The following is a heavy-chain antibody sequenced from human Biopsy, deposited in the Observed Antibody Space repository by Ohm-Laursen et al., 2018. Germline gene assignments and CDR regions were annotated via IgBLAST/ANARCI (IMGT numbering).Heavy chain of an antibody. CDR1: GFTFSSYA. J-gene: IGHJ4*02. V-gene: IGHV3-23*01. Sequence: SLRLSCAASGFTFSSYAMTWFRQAPGKGLEWASTISGNSDIIYDTDSVKGRFTISRDNSKNTLYLQMNSLRADDTAVYYCALAAAQTVTHFDYWGQGTLVTVPS. CDR3: ALAAAQTVTHFDY. D-gene: IGHD4-17*01. CDR2: ISGNSDII.